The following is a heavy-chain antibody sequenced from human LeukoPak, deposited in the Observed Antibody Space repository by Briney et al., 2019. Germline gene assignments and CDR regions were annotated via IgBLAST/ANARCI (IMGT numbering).Heavy chain of an antibody. Sequence: PGGSLRLSCAASGFTFSSYAMSWVRQAPGQGLEWVSAISDSGGNTYYAGSVKGRFTISRDNSKNTLYLQMNSLRAEDTAVYYCAKQDIRSSAWYDWGQGTLVTVSS. V-gene: IGHV3-23*01. D-gene: IGHD6-19*01. J-gene: IGHJ4*02. CDR2: ISDSGGNT. CDR1: GFTFSSYA. CDR3: AKQDIRSSAWYD.